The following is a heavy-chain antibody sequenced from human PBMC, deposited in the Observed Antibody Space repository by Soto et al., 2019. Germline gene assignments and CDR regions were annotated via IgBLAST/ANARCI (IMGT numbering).Heavy chain of an antibody. CDR1: GGSISSGGYS. D-gene: IGHD3-22*01. Sequence: SETLSLTCAVSGGSISSGGYSWSWIRQPPGKGLEWIGYIYYSGSTNYNPSLKSRLTISVDTSKNQFSLKLSSVTAADTAVYYCARCGTLGSSSGYLDYWGQGTLVTVSS. J-gene: IGHJ4*02. V-gene: IGHV4-61*08. CDR2: IYYSGST. CDR3: ARCGTLGSSSGYLDY.